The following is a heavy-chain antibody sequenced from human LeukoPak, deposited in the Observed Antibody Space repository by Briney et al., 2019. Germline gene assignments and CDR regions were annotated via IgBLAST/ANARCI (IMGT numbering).Heavy chain of an antibody. Sequence: NASETLSLTCAVYGGSFSGYYWSWIRQPAGKGLEWIGRIYTSGSTNYNPSLKSRVTMSVDTSKNQFSLKLSSVTAADTAVYYCARDNPSVGATINFDYWGQGTLVTVSS. D-gene: IGHD1-26*01. V-gene: IGHV4-59*10. CDR1: GGSFSGYY. CDR2: IYTSGST. J-gene: IGHJ4*02. CDR3: ARDNPSVGATINFDY.